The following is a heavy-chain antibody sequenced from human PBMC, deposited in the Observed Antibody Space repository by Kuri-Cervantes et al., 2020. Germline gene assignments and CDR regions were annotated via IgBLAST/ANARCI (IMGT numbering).Heavy chain of an antibody. CDR3: ARLPLPFRTSANWFDP. V-gene: IGHV3-21*01. D-gene: IGHD1-1*01. CDR1: GFAFSSYS. CDR2: ISSSSSYI. J-gene: IGHJ5*02. Sequence: GESLKISCAASGFAFSSYSMNWVRQAPGKGLEWVSSISSSSSYIYYADSVKGRFTISRDNAKNSLYLQMNSLRAEDTAVYYCARLPLPFRTSANWFDPWGRGTLVTVSS.